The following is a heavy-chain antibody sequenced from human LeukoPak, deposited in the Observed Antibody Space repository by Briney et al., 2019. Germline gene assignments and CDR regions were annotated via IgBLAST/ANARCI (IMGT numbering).Heavy chain of an antibody. Sequence: GGSLRLSRAASGFTFSSYSMNWVRQAPGKGLEWVSSISSSSSYIYYADSVKGRFTISRDNAKNSLYLQMNSLRAEDTAVYYCATRPTMVRGVTWGQGTLVTVSS. J-gene: IGHJ4*02. CDR3: ATRPTMVRGVT. D-gene: IGHD3-10*01. CDR2: ISSSSSYI. CDR1: GFTFSSYS. V-gene: IGHV3-21*01.